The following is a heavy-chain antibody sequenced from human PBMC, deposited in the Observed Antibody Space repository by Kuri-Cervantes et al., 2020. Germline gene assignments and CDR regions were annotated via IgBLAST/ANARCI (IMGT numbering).Heavy chain of an antibody. CDR2: IYHSGST. CDR3: AREDTYYGSGSDI. V-gene: IGHV4-30-2*01. CDR1: GGSISSGGYS. J-gene: IGHJ3*02. D-gene: IGHD3-10*01. Sequence: SETLSLTCAVSGGSISSGGYSWSWIRQPPGKGLEWIGYIYHSGSTYYNPSLKSRVTISVDRSKNQFSLKLSSVTAADTAVYYCAREDTYYGSGSDIWGQGTMVTVSS.